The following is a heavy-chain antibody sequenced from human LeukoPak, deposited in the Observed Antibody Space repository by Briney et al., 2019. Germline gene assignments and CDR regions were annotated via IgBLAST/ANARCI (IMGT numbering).Heavy chain of an antibody. D-gene: IGHD2-15*01. CDR1: GYTFTNYD. J-gene: IGHJ4*02. CDR3: ARVVGFCRGGTCPYYLDY. Sequence: ASVKVSCKASGYTFTNYDIYWVRQATGQGLEWMGWMNPNSGNTGYAQKFQGRVTMTRNTSINTAYMELSSLRSEDTAVYYCARVVGFCRGGTCPYYLDYWAWEPWSPSPQ. CDR2: MNPNSGNT. V-gene: IGHV1-8*02.